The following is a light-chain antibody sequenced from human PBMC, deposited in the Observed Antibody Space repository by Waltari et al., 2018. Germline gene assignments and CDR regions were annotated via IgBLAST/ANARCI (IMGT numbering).Light chain of an antibody. CDR1: SSDVGGYNY. CDR3: CSYAGSYILV. V-gene: IGLV2-11*01. J-gene: IGLJ2*01. Sequence: QSALTQPRSVSGSPGQSVTISCTGTSSDVGGYNYVSWYQQHPGKAPKLMIYEFNKRPSGVPDRFSGSKSGNTASLTISGLQAEDEADFYCCSYAGSYILVFGGGTKLTVL. CDR2: EFN.